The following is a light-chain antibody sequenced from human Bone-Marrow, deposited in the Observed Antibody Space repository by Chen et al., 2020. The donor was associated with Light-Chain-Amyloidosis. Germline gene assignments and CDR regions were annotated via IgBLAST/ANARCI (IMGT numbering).Light chain of an antibody. V-gene: IGLV3-21*02. Sequence: SYVLTQPSSVSVAPGQTATIACGGNNIGSTSVHWYQQTPGQAPLLVVYDDSDRPSGIPERVSGSNSGNTATLTISRVEAGDEADYCCQVWDRSSDRPVFGGGTTLTVL. CDR1: NIGSTS. CDR3: QVWDRSSDRPV. CDR2: DDS. J-gene: IGLJ3*02.